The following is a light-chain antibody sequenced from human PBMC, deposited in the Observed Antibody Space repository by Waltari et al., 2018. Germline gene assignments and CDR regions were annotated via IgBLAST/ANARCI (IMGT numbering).Light chain of an antibody. J-gene: IGLJ2*01. CDR2: EVT. V-gene: IGLV2-23*02. CDR1: SNDVGNSKH. CDR3: LSYTSSITFV. Sequence: QPALTQPASVSGSPGQSITISCTGTSNDVGNSKHVCWYQQHPGKAPKRIISEVTERPSGVSDRFSGSKSGNTASLTIAGLQAEDEADYYCLSYTSSITFVFGGGTKLSVL.